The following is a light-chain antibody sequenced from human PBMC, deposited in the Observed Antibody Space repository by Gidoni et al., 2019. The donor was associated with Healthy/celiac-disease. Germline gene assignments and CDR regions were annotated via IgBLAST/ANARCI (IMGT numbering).Light chain of an antibody. CDR3: QQSYSTPYS. V-gene: IGKV1-39*01. Sequence: DTQMTQPPSSLSASVGDRVTITCRVSQSISSYLNWYQQKPGKAPKLLIYAASSLQSGVPSRFSGSGSGTDFTLTISSLQPEDFATYYCQQSYSTPYSFGQGTKLEIK. CDR1: QSISSY. CDR2: AAS. J-gene: IGKJ2*03.